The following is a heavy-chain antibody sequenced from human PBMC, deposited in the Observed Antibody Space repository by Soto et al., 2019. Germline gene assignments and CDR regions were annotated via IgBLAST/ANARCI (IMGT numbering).Heavy chain of an antibody. CDR1: GFTFRSYG. CDR2: TSYDGGNN. CDR3: ARCGTTGGLDV. D-gene: IGHD1-1*01. J-gene: IGHJ4*02. Sequence: QVQLVESGGGVVQPGTSLRLSCVGSGFTFRSYGIHWVRQAPGKGLEWVALTSYDGGNNFYGDSVKGRFTISRDNSRNTVELQMDGLCLEDKALYYCARCGTTGGLDVWGQGTLVSVSS. V-gene: IGHV3-33*05.